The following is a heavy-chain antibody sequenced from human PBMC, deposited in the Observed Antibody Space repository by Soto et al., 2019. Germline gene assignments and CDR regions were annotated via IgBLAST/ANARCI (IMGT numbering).Heavy chain of an antibody. CDR3: AVTLAVAGFNFDY. J-gene: IGHJ4*02. Sequence: SETLSLTCTVSGGSISSYYWSWIRQPPGKGLEWIGYIYYSGSTNYNPSLKSRVTISVDTSKNQFSLKLSSVTAADTAVYYCAVTLAVAGFNFDYWGQRTLVTVSS. CDR2: IYYSGST. V-gene: IGHV4-59*01. CDR1: GGSISSYY. D-gene: IGHD6-19*01.